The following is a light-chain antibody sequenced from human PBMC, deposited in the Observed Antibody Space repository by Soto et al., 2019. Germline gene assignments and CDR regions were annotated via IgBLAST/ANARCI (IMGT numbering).Light chain of an antibody. Sequence: EIVMSQSPATLSVSPGERATLSCRASQSVSSYFAWYQQKPGQSPRLLIYGASTRATGIPARFSGSGSGTEFTLIISSLQSEDFAVYFCQQYDDWPPTFGQGTRVEIK. CDR1: QSVSSY. V-gene: IGKV3-15*01. CDR3: QQYDDWPPT. CDR2: GAS. J-gene: IGKJ1*01.